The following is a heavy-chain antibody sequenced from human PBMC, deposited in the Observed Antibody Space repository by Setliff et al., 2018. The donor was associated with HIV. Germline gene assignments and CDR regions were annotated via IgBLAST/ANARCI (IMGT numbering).Heavy chain of an antibody. CDR1: GDSISRDFY. CDR2: IYHSGST. CDR3: ASRVYYYDSSGYLWEEGFDP. J-gene: IGHJ5*02. D-gene: IGHD3-22*01. Sequence: PSETLSLTSTVSGDSISRDFYWGWIRQPPGKGLEYIGSIYHSGSTYYNPSLKSRVTISVDTSKNQFSLKLNSVTAADTAVYYCASRVYYYDSSGYLWEEGFDPWGQGTLVTVSS. V-gene: IGHV4-38-2*02.